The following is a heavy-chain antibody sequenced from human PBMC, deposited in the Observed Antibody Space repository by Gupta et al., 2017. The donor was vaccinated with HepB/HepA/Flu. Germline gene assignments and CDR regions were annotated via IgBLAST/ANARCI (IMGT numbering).Heavy chain of an antibody. V-gene: IGHV3-30*18. CDR1: GFTFSSYG. J-gene: IGHJ1*01. D-gene: IGHD3-10*01. CDR2: ISYDGSNK. CDR3: AKDQGDGFGELLRSYFQH. Sequence: QVQLVESGGGVVQPGRSLRLSCAASGFTFSSYGMHWVRQAPGKGLEWVAVISYDGSNKYYADSVKGRFTISRDNSKNTLYLQMNSLRAEDTAVYYCAKDQGDGFGELLRSYFQHWGQGTLVTVSS.